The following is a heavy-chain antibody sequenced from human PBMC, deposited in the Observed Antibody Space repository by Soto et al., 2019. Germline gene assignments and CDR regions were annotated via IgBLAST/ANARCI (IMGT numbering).Heavy chain of an antibody. Sequence: QVQLQESGPGLVKPSQTLSLTCTVSGGSISSGDYYWSWIRQPPGKGLEWIGYIYYSGSTYYNPSLKSRVTIAVYTSKNQFSLKLSSVTAADTAVYYCARENYCGNAYFDYWGQGTLVTVSS. CDR2: IYYSGST. J-gene: IGHJ4*02. D-gene: IGHD3-10*01. CDR1: GGSISSGDYY. CDR3: ARENYCGNAYFDY. V-gene: IGHV4-30-4*01.